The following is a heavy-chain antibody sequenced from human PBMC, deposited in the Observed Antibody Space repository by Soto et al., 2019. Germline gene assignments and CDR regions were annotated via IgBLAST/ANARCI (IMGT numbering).Heavy chain of an antibody. D-gene: IGHD2-2*01. CDR3: AALGYCSSTSCQHNHYYYYMDV. J-gene: IGHJ6*03. V-gene: IGHV1-3*01. CDR2: INAGNGNT. CDR1: GYTFTSYA. Sequence: QVQLVQSGAEVKKPGASVKVSCKASGYTFTSYAMHWVRQAPGQRLEWMGWINAGNGNTKYSQKFQGRVTITRDTSASTAYMELSSLRSEDTAVYYCAALGYCSSTSCQHNHYYYYMDVWGKGTTVTVSS.